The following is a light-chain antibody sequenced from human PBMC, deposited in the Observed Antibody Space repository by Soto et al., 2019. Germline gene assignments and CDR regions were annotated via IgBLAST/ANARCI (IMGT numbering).Light chain of an antibody. Sequence: EIVMTQSPATLSVSPGETATLSCRASQSVSSNLAWYQQKPGQAPRLLIYGASTRATGIPGRFSGCGSGTEFTLTISSLQAEDFAVYYCQQYNKWPPYTFGQGTMLEIK. J-gene: IGKJ2*01. V-gene: IGKV3-15*01. CDR1: QSVSSN. CDR2: GAS. CDR3: QQYNKWPPYT.